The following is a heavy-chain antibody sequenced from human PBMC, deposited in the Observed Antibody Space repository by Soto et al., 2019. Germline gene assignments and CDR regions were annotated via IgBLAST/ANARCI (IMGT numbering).Heavy chain of an antibody. Sequence: EVQLLESGGGLVQPGGSLRLSCAASGFTFSSYAMSWVRQAPGKGLEWVSAISGSGGSTYYADSVKGRFTISRDNSKNTLYLQMKRLRAEDTAVYYCAKIYSSSRQRGNWFDPWGQGTLVTVSS. CDR1: GFTFSSYA. V-gene: IGHV3-23*01. D-gene: IGHD6-13*01. CDR2: ISGSGGST. J-gene: IGHJ5*02. CDR3: AKIYSSSRQRGNWFDP.